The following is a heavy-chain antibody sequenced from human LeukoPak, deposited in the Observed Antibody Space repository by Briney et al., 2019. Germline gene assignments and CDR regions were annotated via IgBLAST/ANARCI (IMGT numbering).Heavy chain of an antibody. J-gene: IGHJ4*02. V-gene: IGHV3-23*01. Sequence: PGGSLRLSCAASGFTFSSYAMSWVRQAPGKGLEWVSAISGSGGSTYYADSVKGRFTISRDNSKNTLYLQMYSLRAEDTAVYYCAKGRGSGSWYTDYWGQGTLVTVSS. CDR2: ISGSGGST. CDR1: GFTFSSYA. D-gene: IGHD6-13*01. CDR3: AKGRGSGSWYTDY.